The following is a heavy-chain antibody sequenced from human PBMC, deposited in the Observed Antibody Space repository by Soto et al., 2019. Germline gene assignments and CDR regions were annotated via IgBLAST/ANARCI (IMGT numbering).Heavy chain of an antibody. CDR2: ISYDGSNK. Sequence: GCLRLSCAACGFSFSSYAMHWVRQAPGKGLEWVAVISYDGSNKYYADSVKGRFTISRDNSKNTLYLQMNSLRAEDTAVYYCARDRRIRWYGFYYYYGMDVWAQRTTVTVSS. V-gene: IGHV3-30-3*01. J-gene: IGHJ6*02. CDR3: ARDRRIRWYGFYYYYGMDV. CDR1: GFSFSSYA. D-gene: IGHD2-15*01.